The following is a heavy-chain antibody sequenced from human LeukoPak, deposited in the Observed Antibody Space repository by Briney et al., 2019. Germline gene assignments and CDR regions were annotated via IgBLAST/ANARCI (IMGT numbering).Heavy chain of an antibody. D-gene: IGHD6-19*01. CDR1: GYTFSSYG. J-gene: IGHJ5*02. CDR2: ISTYNGNT. Sequence: ASVTVSCKASGYTFSSYGISWVRQAPGQGLEWMGWISTYNGNTNYAQKLQGRVTMTTDISTSTAYMELRSLRSDDPAVYYCARVGSGWYGLEIRKSWFDPWGQGTLVTVSS. V-gene: IGHV1-18*04. CDR3: ARVGSGWYGLEIRKSWFDP.